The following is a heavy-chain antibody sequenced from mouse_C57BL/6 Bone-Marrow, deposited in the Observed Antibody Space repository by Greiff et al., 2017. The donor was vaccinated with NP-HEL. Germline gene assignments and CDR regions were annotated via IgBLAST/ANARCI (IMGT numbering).Heavy chain of an antibody. V-gene: IGHV1-64*01. CDR1: GYTFTSYW. J-gene: IGHJ3*01. CDR2: IHPNSGST. Sequence: QVQLQQPGAELVKPGASVKLSCKASGYTFTSYWMHWVKQRPGQGLEWIGMIHPNSGSTNYNEKFKSKATLNVDKSSSTAYMQLSSLTSEDSAVYYCARCYYGSSYLAWFAYWGQGTLVTVSA. D-gene: IGHD1-1*01. CDR3: ARCYYGSSYLAWFAY.